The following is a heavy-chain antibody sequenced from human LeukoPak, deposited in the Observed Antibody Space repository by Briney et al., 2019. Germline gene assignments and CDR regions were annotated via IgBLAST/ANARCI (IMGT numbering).Heavy chain of an antibody. CDR1: GGSFSGYY. V-gene: IGHV4-34*01. D-gene: IGHD3-22*01. Sequence: KSSETLSLTCAVYGGSFSGYYWSWIRQPPGKGLEWIGEINHSGSTNYNPSLKSRVTISVDKSKNQFSLKLSSVTAADTAVYYCARSPYYDSSGSGTYYYGMDVWGQGTTVTVSS. CDR3: ARSPYYDSSGSGTYYYGMDV. J-gene: IGHJ6*02. CDR2: INHSGST.